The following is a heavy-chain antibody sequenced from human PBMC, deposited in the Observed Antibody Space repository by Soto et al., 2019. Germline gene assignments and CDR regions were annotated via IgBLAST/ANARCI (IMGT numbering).Heavy chain of an antibody. CDR3: TTDEVAAAGVDY. Sequence: ARWSLRLSCSASVFTFSKAWMSWFRQAPGKGLEWVGRIKSKTDGGTTDYAAPVKGRFTISRDDSKNTLYLQMNSLKTEDTAVYYCTTDEVAAAGVDYWGQGTLVTVSS. CDR1: VFTFSKAW. V-gene: IGHV3-15*01. J-gene: IGHJ4*02. CDR2: IKSKTDGGTT. D-gene: IGHD6-13*01.